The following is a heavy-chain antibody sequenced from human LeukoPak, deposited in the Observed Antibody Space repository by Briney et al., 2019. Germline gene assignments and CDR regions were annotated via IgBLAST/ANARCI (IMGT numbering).Heavy chain of an antibody. V-gene: IGHV3-7*01. J-gene: IGHJ4*02. D-gene: IGHD3-3*01. Sequence: GGSLRLSCAASGFTFSSDWMSSGRQAPGKGLEWVANIKQDGSEKYYVDSVKGRFTISRDNAKNSLYLQMNSQRAEDTAVYYCARPNYDFWSGRGSFDYWGQGTLVTVSS. CDR1: GFTFSSDW. CDR2: IKQDGSEK. CDR3: ARPNYDFWSGRGSFDY.